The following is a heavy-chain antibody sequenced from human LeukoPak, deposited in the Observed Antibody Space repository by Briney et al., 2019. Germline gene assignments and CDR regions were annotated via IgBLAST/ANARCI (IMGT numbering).Heavy chain of an antibody. Sequence: PGGSLRLSCAASGFTFSSYGTHWVRQAPGRGLEWVAFIRYDGSNKYYADSVKGRFTISRDNSKNTLYLQMNSLRAEDTAVYYCAKDKKGIAAAGIPDYWGQGTLVTVSS. J-gene: IGHJ4*02. V-gene: IGHV3-30*02. CDR1: GFTFSSYG. CDR3: AKDKKGIAAAGIPDY. CDR2: IRYDGSNK. D-gene: IGHD6-13*01.